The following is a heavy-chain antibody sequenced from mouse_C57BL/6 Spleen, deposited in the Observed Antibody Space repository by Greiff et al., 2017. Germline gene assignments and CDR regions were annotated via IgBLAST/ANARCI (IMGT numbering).Heavy chain of an antibody. CDR3: AREGILRSFDY. J-gene: IGHJ2*01. Sequence: ESGPGLVKPSQSLSLTCSVTGYSITSGYYWNWIRQFPGNKLEWMGYISYDGSNNYNPSLKNRISISRDTSKNQFFLKLNSVTTEDTATYYCAREGILRSFDYWGQGTTLTVSS. CDR1: GYSITSGYY. CDR2: ISYDGSN. D-gene: IGHD1-1*01. V-gene: IGHV3-6*01.